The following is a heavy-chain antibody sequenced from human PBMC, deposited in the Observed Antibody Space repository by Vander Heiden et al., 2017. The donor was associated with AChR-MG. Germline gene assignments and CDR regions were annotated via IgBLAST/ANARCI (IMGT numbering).Heavy chain of an antibody. Sequence: QVQHVESGGGVVQPGKSLRLSCAGSGFTFSTYTIHWVRQAPGKGLEWVAAISYDGNNKYYADSVKGRFTSSRDNSKDTLYLQMNSLRTDDTAVYYCAREDYIYYFDYWGQGTLVTVSS. V-gene: IGHV3-30-3*01. CDR1: GFTFSTYT. CDR3: AREDYIYYFDY. J-gene: IGHJ4*02. D-gene: IGHD4-4*01. CDR2: ISYDGNNK.